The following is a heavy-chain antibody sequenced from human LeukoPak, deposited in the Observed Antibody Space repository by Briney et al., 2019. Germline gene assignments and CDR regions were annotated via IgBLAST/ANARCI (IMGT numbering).Heavy chain of an antibody. J-gene: IGHJ4*02. CDR3: ARVEWFGELLISFDY. V-gene: IGHV1-2*02. D-gene: IGHD3-10*01. Sequence: ASVKVSCKASGYTFTGYYMHWVRQAPGQGLEWMGWINPNSGGTNYAQKFQGRVTMTRDTSISTAYMELSRLRSDDTAVYYCARVEWFGELLISFDYWGQGTLVTVS. CDR2: INPNSGGT. CDR1: GYTFTGYY.